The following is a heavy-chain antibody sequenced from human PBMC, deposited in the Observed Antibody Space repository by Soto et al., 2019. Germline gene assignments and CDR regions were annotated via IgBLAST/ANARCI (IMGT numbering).Heavy chain of an antibody. J-gene: IGHJ5*02. D-gene: IGHD3-3*01. V-gene: IGHV3-11*01. CDR2: INSSGSTR. CDR1: GFTFSHYY. Sequence: LRLSCAASGFTFSHYYMRWIRQATGKGREWVSYINSSGSTRYDADTGKGRFTITRDNAKNWLYVQMTRLRAEHTAVYYCARGRGSSQNVESFEPWGQATLETVCS. CDR3: ARGRGSSQNVESFEP.